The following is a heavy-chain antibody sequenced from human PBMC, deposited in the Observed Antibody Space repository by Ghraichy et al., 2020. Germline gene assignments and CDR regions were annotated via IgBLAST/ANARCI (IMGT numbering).Heavy chain of an antibody. J-gene: IGHJ6*02. CDR3: AKDVVVVSPTIKIYYSYFAMDV. D-gene: IGHD2-15*01. CDR2: IIGSGDKT. V-gene: IGHV3-23*01. Sequence: GESLNISCAASGFTFRNYAMNWVRQAPGKGLEWVSGIIGSGDKTFYPDSVKGRVTISRDNSKDTLFLQMNSLRVEDTAIYYCAKDVVVVSPTIKIYYSYFAMDVCGQGTTLNVSS. CDR1: GFTFRNYA.